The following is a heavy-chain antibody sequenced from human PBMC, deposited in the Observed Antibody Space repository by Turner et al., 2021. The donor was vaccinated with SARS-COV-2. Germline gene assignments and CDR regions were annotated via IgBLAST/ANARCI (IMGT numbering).Heavy chain of an antibody. V-gene: IGHV3-53*02. CDR2: IYSGGST. J-gene: IGHJ4*02. CDR3: ARDWGEYYFDY. CDR1: GFTLSSNY. D-gene: IGHD3-16*01. Sequence: EVQLVETGGGWIKPGGSLRLSCAASGFTLSSNYMSWVRQAPGKGLEWVSVIYSGGSTFYADSVKGRFTISRDNSKNTLYLQMNSLRAEDTAVYYCARDWGEYYFDYWGQGTLVTVSS.